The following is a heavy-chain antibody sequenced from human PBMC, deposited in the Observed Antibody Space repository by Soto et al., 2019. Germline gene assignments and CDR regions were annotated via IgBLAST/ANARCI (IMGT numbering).Heavy chain of an antibody. CDR2: IWYDGSNK. J-gene: IGHJ3*02. CDR1: GFTFSSYG. D-gene: IGHD3-22*01. V-gene: IGHV3-33*01. Sequence: QVQLVESGGGVVQPGRSLRLSCAASGFTFSSYGMHWVRQAPGKGLEWVAVIWYDGSNKYYADSVKGRFTISRDNSKNTLYLQMNSLRAEDTAVYYCARDQYGGITMIPGDIWGQGTMVTVSS. CDR3: ARDQYGGITMIPGDI.